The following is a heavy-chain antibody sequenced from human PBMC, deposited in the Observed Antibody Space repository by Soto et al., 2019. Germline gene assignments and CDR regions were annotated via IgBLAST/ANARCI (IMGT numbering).Heavy chain of an antibody. Sequence: SETLSLTCTVSGGSISSYYWSWIRQPPGKGLEWIGYIYYSGSTNYNPSLKSRVTISVDTSKNQFSLKLSSVTAADTAVYYCARFNYYGSGSYLDAFDIWGQGTMVTVSS. D-gene: IGHD3-10*01. CDR2: IYYSGST. CDR1: GGSISSYY. J-gene: IGHJ3*02. CDR3: ARFNYYGSGSYLDAFDI. V-gene: IGHV4-59*08.